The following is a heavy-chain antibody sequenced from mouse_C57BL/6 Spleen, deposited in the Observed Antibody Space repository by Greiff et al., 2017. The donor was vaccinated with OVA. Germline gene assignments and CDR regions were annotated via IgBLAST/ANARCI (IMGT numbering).Heavy chain of an antibody. D-gene: IGHD1-1*02. CDR2: INYDGSST. V-gene: IGHV5-16*01. J-gene: IGHJ1*03. Sequence: EVQLVESEGGLVQPGSSMKLSCTASGFTFSDYYMAWVRQVPEKGLEWVANINYDGSSTYYLDSLKSRFIISRDNAKNILYLQMSSLKSEDTATYYCARVVGNWYFDVWGTGTTVTVSS. CDR1: GFTFSDYY. CDR3: ARVVGNWYFDV.